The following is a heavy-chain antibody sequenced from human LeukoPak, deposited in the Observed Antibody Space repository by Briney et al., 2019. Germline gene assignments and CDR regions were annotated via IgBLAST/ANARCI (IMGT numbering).Heavy chain of an antibody. D-gene: IGHD1-26*01. V-gene: IGHV3-23*01. CDR1: GFTFTSYS. CDR3: AKRTSYSGSYPHFDY. J-gene: IGHJ4*02. Sequence: GGSLRLSCAASGFTFTSYSMSWVRQAPGKGLEWVSGTSDRGDYTYYADSVKGRFTISRDSSKNTLFLQMNSLRAEDTALYYCAKRTSYSGSYPHFDYWGQGTLVTVSS. CDR2: TSDRGDYT.